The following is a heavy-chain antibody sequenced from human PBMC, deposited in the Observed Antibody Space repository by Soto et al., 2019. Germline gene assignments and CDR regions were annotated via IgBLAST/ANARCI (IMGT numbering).Heavy chain of an antibody. V-gene: IGHV4-34*01. CDR3: ARTLGYCSSTSCYAPQKGISWCHP. J-gene: IGHJ5*02. CDR1: GGSFSGYY. CDR2: INHSGST. D-gene: IGHD2-2*01. Sequence: TSETLSLTCAVYGGSFSGYYWSWIRQPPGKGLEWIGEINHSGSTNYNPSLKSRFTISVDTSKNQFSLKLSSVTAADTAVYYCARTLGYCSSTSCYAPQKGISWCHPWGQGPLVTVSS.